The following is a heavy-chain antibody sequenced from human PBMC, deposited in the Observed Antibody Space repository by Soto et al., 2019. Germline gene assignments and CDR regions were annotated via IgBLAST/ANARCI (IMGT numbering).Heavy chain of an antibody. Sequence: SVKVSCKASGGTFSSYTISWVRQAPGQGLEWMGRIIPILGIANYAQKFQGRVTITADKSTSTAYMELSSLRSEDTAVYYCARAEYSTSCSPYYYYGMDVWGQGTTVTVSS. CDR1: GGTFSSYT. CDR3: ARAEYSTSCSPYYYYGMDV. J-gene: IGHJ6*02. D-gene: IGHD2-2*01. CDR2: IIPILGIA. V-gene: IGHV1-69*02.